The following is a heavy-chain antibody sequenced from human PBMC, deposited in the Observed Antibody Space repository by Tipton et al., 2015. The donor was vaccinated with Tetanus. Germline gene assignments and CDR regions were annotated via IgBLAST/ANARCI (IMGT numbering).Heavy chain of an antibody. J-gene: IGHJ4*02. Sequence: GSLRLSCAASGFRFDLYGMSWVRQTPGKGLEWVSAIDWNGGTTGYADSVKGRFTISRDNAKNSLYLEMNSLRAEGTALYHCAKDYYSSGTYFLSHDFWGQGTLVTVSS. CDR3: AKDYYSSGTYFLSHDF. V-gene: IGHV3-20*01. CDR1: GFRFDLYG. CDR2: IDWNGGTT. D-gene: IGHD3-10*01.